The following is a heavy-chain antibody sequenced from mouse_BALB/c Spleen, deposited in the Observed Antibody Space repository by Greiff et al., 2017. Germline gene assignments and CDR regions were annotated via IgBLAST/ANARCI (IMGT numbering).Heavy chain of an antibody. J-gene: IGHJ2*01. CDR2: INPSTGYT. V-gene: IGHV1S26*01. CDR1: GYTFTSYW. Sequence: QVQLQQPGAELVKPGASVKMSCKASGYTFTSYWMHWVKQRPGQGLEWIGYINPSTGYTEYNQKFKDKATLTADKSSSTAYMQLSSLTSEDSAVYYCARGNGYYFDYWGQGTTLTVSS. D-gene: IGHD2-2*01. CDR3: ARGNGYYFDY.